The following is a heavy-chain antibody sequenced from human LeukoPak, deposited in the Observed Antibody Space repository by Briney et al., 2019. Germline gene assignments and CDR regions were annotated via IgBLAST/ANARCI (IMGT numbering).Heavy chain of an antibody. J-gene: IGHJ4*02. CDR3: XXXXXXXXSGEPTFDY. CDR2: INPNSGGT. V-gene: IGHV1-2*02. CDR1: GYTFTGYY. Sequence: ASVKVSCKASGYTFTGYYMHWVRQAPGQGLEWMGWINPNSGGTNYAQKFQGRVTMTRDTSISTAYMELSRLRSDDTAVYYCXXXXXXXXSGEPTFDYWGQGTLVTVSS.